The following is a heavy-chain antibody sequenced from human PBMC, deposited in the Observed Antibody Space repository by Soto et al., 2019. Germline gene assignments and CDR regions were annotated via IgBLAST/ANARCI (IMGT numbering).Heavy chain of an antibody. CDR1: GFTFTSHS. V-gene: IGHV3-48*02. J-gene: IGHJ4*02. CDR2: ITSGSTTI. Sequence: HPGGSRRLSCAASGFTFTSHSMNWVRQVPGRGLEWISYITSGSTTIYYGDSVKGRFTISRDNAKNSVYLQMSSLRDEDTAVYYCARSCSGGGCYRQIDYWGQGTLVTVSS. D-gene: IGHD2-15*01. CDR3: ARSCSGGGCYRQIDY.